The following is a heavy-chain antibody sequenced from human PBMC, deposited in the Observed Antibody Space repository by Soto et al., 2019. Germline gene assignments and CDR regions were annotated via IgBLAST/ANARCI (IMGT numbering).Heavy chain of an antibody. V-gene: IGHV1-58*01. J-gene: IGHJ6*02. CDR2: IVVGSGNT. Sequence: QMQLVQSGPEVKKPGTSVKVSCKASGFTFSSSAVQWVRQARGQRLEWIGWIVVGSGNTKYRQKFQERVTSTKDMSTSTAYMEQSSMRSEDTAVYYCAAGGGYNYYGLDAWCQGTTVTVSS. D-gene: IGHD5-12*01. CDR3: AAGGGYNYYGLDA. CDR1: GFTFSSSA.